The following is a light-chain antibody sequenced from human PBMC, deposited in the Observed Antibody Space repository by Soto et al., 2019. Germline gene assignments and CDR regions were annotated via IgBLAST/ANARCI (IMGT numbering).Light chain of an antibody. CDR3: HHSPLCPKYT. V-gene: IGKV3-20*01. Sequence: EIVWRQSPGTLAVSPREIDTLCCRTSQSVSSSYLAWYQKKPGQAPRLLIYGASNRATGIPGRFSGTGSGTDFPLTIPSLPSEDFAVSDCHHSPLCPKYTFRQGTQVDIK. J-gene: IGKJ2*01. CDR1: QSVSSSY. CDR2: GAS.